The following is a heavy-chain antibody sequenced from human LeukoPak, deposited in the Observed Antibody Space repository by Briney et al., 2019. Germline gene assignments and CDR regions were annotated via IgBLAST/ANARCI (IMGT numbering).Heavy chain of an antibody. CDR3: ARLIWFGELRPFDI. J-gene: IGHJ3*02. Sequence: ASVKVSCKASGYTFTSYDINWVRQATGQGLEWMGWINPNSGGTNYTQKFQGRVTMTRDTSISTAYMELSRLRSDDTAVYYCARLIWFGELRPFDIWGQGTMVTVSS. CDR1: GYTFTSYD. D-gene: IGHD3-10*01. CDR2: INPNSGGT. V-gene: IGHV1-2*02.